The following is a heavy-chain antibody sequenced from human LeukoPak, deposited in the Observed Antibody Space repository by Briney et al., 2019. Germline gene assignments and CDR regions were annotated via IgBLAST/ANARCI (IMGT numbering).Heavy chain of an antibody. D-gene: IGHD6-6*01. CDR1: GGSISSSSYY. J-gene: IGHJ5*02. V-gene: IGHV4-39*07. Sequence: SETLSLTCTVSGGSISSSSYYWGWIRQPPGKGLEWIGSMYYSGSTYYNPSLKSRVTISVDTSKNQFSLKLSSVTAADTAVYYCASRSSSSKENWFDPWGQGTLVTVSS. CDR2: MYYSGST. CDR3: ASRSSSSKENWFDP.